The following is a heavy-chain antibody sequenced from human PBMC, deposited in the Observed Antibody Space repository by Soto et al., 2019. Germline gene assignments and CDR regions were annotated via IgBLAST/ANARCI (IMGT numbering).Heavy chain of an antibody. D-gene: IGHD1-26*01. J-gene: IGHJ4*02. CDR1: GYSFTSYW. V-gene: IGHV5-51*01. Sequence: GESLKISCKGSGYSFTSYWIGWVRQMPGKGLEWMGIIYPGDSDTRYSPSFQGQVTISADKSISTAYLQWSSLKASDTAMYYCARLGIVGATFSLYYFAYCGQGTLVTGSS. CDR2: IYPGDSDT. CDR3: ARLGIVGATFSLYYFAY.